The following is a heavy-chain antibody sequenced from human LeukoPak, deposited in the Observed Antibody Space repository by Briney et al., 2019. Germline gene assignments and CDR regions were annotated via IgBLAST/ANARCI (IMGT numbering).Heavy chain of an antibody. CDR1: GFTFSSYS. V-gene: IGHV3-21*01. CDR3: ARDLEPNDAFDI. Sequence: PGGSLRLSCAASGFTFSSYSMNWVRQAPGKGLEWVSSISSSSSYIYYADSVKGRFTISRDNAKNSLYLQMNGLRAEDTAVYYCARDLEPNDAFDIWGQGTMVTVSS. J-gene: IGHJ3*02. D-gene: IGHD1-1*01. CDR2: ISSSSSYI.